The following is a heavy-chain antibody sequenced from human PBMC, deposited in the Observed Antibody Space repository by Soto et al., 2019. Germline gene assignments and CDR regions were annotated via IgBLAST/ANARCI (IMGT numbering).Heavy chain of an antibody. CDR3: ARDIVGSTDFDL. V-gene: IGHV1-69*12. J-gene: IGHJ2*01. CDR1: GGTFSSYA. Sequence: QVHLVQSGAEVKKPGSSVKVSCKASGGTFSSYAINWVRQAPGQGLEWMGGFIPVFGTANYAQKFQGRVTITADESTNTAYMELSSLISEDTAVYFCARDIVGSTDFDLWGRGTLVTVSS. CDR2: FIPVFGTA. D-gene: IGHD1-26*01.